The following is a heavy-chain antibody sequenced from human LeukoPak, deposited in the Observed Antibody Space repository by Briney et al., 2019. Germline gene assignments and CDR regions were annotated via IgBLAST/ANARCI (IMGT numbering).Heavy chain of an antibody. CDR3: AKEREMATRYYFDY. CDR1: GFTLGSYG. V-gene: IGHV3-30*18. D-gene: IGHD5-24*01. Sequence: PGGSLRLSCAASGFTLGSYGMHWVRQAPGKGLEWVASISYDGSNAYYGDSVKGRFSVSRDNSKNTLYLHMNSLRAEDTAVYYCAKEREMATRYYFDYWGQGTLVTVSS. CDR2: ISYDGSNA. J-gene: IGHJ4*02.